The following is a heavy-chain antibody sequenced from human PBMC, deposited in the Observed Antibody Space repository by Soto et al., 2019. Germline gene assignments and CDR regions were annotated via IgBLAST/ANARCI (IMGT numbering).Heavy chain of an antibody. Sequence: QVQLVESGGGVVQPGRSLRLSCAASGFTFSSYAMHWVRQAPGKGLEWVAVISYDGSNKYYADSVKGRFTISRDNSKNTLYPQMNSLRAEDTAVYYCARGYSSSWYLFDYWGQGTLVTVSS. D-gene: IGHD6-13*01. J-gene: IGHJ4*02. CDR1: GFTFSSYA. CDR3: ARGYSSSWYLFDY. CDR2: ISYDGSNK. V-gene: IGHV3-30-3*01.